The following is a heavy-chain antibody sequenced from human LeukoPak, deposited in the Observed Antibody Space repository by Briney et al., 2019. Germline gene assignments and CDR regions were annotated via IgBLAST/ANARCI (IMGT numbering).Heavy chain of an antibody. V-gene: IGHV3-21*01. Sequence: GGSLRLSCAASGFTFSNYGMHWVRQAPGKGLEWVSSISSSSSYIYYADSVKGRFTISRDNAKNSLYLQMNSLRAEDTAVYYCARDQDGYNPFDYWGQGTLVTVSS. J-gene: IGHJ4*02. CDR1: GFTFSNYG. CDR2: ISSSSSYI. D-gene: IGHD5-24*01. CDR3: ARDQDGYNPFDY.